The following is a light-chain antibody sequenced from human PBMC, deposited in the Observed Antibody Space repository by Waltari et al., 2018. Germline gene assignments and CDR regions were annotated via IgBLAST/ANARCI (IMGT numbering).Light chain of an antibody. CDR1: SSDVGSYNL. Sequence: QSALAQPASVSGSPGQSITISCTGTSSDVGSYNLVSWYQQYPGKVPKLMIYEVIKRPSGVSNRFSGSKSGNTASLTISGLQAEDEADYYCCSYVGGSSLIFGGGTKLTVL. V-gene: IGLV2-23*02. CDR2: EVI. CDR3: CSYVGGSSLI. J-gene: IGLJ2*01.